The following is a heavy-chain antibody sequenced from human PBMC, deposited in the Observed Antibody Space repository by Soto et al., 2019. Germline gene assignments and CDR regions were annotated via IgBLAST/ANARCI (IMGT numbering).Heavy chain of an antibody. CDR3: ARVATYYYDSSGYFDY. V-gene: IGHV3-30*04. Sequence: GGSLRLSCAASGFTFSSYAMHWVRQAPGKGLEWVAVISYDGSNKYYADSVKGRFTISRDNSKNTLYLQMNSLRAEDTDVYYFARVATYYYDSSGYFDYWGQGTLVTVSS. J-gene: IGHJ4*02. D-gene: IGHD3-22*01. CDR2: ISYDGSNK. CDR1: GFTFSSYA.